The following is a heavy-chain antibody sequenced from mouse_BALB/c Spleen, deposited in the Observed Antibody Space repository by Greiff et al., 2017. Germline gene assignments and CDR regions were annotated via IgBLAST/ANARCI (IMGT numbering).Heavy chain of an antibody. D-gene: IGHD4-1*01. CDR1: GYTFTSYT. Sequence: VHLVESGAELARPGASVKMSCKASGYTFTSYTMHWVKQRPGQGLEWIGYINPSSGYTNYNQKFKDKATLTADKSSSTAYMQLSSLTSEDSAVYYCARGEENWDLPYYYAMDYWGQGTSVTVSS. J-gene: IGHJ4*01. V-gene: IGHV1-4*01. CDR2: INPSSGYT. CDR3: ARGEENWDLPYYYAMDY.